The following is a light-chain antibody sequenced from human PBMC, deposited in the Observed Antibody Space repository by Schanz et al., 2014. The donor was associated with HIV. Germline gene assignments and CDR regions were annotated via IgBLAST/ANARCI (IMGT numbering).Light chain of an antibody. CDR2: VNSDGSH. J-gene: IGLJ3*02. V-gene: IGLV4-69*01. Sequence: QSVLTQSPSASASLGASVKLTCTLSSGHSKYAIAGHQQQPEKGPRYVMKVNSDGSHSKGDGIPDRFSGSSSGAERYLTISSLQSDDEADYYCQTWSAGVRVFGGGTKLTVL. CDR3: QTWSAGVRV. CDR1: SGHSKYA.